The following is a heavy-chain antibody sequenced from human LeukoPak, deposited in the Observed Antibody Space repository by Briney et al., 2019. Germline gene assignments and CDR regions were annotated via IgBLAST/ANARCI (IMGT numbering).Heavy chain of an antibody. D-gene: IGHD3-10*01. CDR2: ISGSGVTT. CDR1: GFTLSNYA. Sequence: GGSLRLSCTVSGFTLSNYAMNGVRQAPGKGLEWVSAISGSGVTTYYADSVKGRLTISKGNSKNTLYLQINSLRVDDTAVYYCAKGGPNYYGSGNEIDRWGQGTLVTVSS. J-gene: IGHJ4*02. CDR3: AKGGPNYYGSGNEIDR. V-gene: IGHV3-23*01.